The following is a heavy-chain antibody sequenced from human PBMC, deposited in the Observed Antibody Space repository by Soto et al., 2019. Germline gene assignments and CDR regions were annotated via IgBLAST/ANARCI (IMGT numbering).Heavy chain of an antibody. CDR1: GFTFSTYA. V-gene: IGHV3-30-3*01. J-gene: IGHJ4*02. CDR3: ARTHSSVDVAPFAY. Sequence: QVQLVESGGGVVQPGRSLRLSCVASGFTFSTYAMRWFRQAPGKGLEWVAVISYDGDDKYYADSVKGRFTISRDNSKNTLDVQMKSVRAEDTAVYYGARTHSSVDVAPFAYWGQGTLVTVSS. CDR2: ISYDGDDK. D-gene: IGHD2-15*01.